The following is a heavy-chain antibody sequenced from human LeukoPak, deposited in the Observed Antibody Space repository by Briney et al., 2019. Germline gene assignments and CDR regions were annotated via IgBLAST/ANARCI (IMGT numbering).Heavy chain of an antibody. V-gene: IGHV4-34*01. Sequence: SETLSLTCAVYGESFSDYYWSWVRQPPGKGLEWVGEINDSGSTQYNPSLKRRVTVSGDTSKNQFSWKLSSVTAADTAVYYCARSVKVNYVGLFGEDNYYYYMDSWGKGTPVTVSS. CDR1: GESFSDYY. CDR2: INDSGST. CDR3: ARSVKVNYVGLFGEDNYYYYMDS. J-gene: IGHJ6*03. D-gene: IGHD3-10*02.